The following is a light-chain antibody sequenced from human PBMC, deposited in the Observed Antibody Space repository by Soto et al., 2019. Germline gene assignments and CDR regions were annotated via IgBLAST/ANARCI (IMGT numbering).Light chain of an antibody. CDR2: GAT. CDR1: SSNIGAGYD. Sequence: QPVLTQPPSVSGAPGQRVTISCTGSSSNIGAGYDVHWYQQHPGTAPRLLIYGATHRPSGVPERFSGSRSGSSASLTITGLQTEDESFYHCQSFDSGLSGALFGGGTKLTVL. J-gene: IGLJ2*01. CDR3: QSFDSGLSGAL. V-gene: IGLV1-40*01.